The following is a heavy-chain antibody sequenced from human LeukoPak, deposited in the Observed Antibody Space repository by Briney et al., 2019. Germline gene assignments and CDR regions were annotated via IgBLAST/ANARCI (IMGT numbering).Heavy chain of an antibody. J-gene: IGHJ4*02. CDR1: GFTFSSYW. CDR3: ARASSYKIYYFDY. V-gene: IGHV3-48*01. Sequence: PGGSLRLSCAASGFTFSSYWMSWVRQAPGKGLEWVSYISSSSSTIYYADSVKGRFTISRDNAKNSLYLQMNSLRAEDTAVYYCARASSYKIYYFDYWGQGTLVTVSS. CDR2: ISSSSSTI. D-gene: IGHD1-1*01.